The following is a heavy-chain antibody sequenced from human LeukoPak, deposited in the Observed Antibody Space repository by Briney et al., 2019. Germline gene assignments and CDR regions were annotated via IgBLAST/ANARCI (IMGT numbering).Heavy chain of an antibody. Sequence: GGSLRLSCTASGFTFGDYAMSWVRQAPGKGLEWVGFIRSKAYGGTTEYAASVKGRFTISREDSKSIAYLQMNSLKTEDTAVYYCTRVEIAAAGTNYYYYMDVWGKGTTVTVSS. D-gene: IGHD6-13*01. V-gene: IGHV3-49*04. CDR2: IRSKAYGGTT. CDR1: GFTFGDYA. J-gene: IGHJ6*03. CDR3: TRVEIAAAGTNYYYYMDV.